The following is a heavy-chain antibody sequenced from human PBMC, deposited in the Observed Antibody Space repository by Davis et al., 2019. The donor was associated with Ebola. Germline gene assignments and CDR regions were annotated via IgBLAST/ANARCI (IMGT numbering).Heavy chain of an antibody. Sequence: GGSLRLSCAASGFTFSSYSMNWVRQAPGKGLEWVSAISGSGGSTYYADSVKGRFTISRDNSKNTLYLQMNSLRAEDTAVYYCARGDIVATIPYYYGMDVWGKGTTVTVSS. J-gene: IGHJ6*04. CDR1: GFTFSSYS. D-gene: IGHD5-12*01. CDR3: ARGDIVATIPYYYGMDV. V-gene: IGHV3-23*01. CDR2: ISGSGGST.